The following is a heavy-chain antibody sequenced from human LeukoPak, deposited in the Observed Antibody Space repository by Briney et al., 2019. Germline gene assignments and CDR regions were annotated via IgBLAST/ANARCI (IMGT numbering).Heavy chain of an antibody. CDR1: GFTFSDHY. V-gene: IGHV3-11*05. Sequence: GGSLRLSCAASGFTFSDHYMGWIRQAPGKGLEWLSYISGSSSFTDYADSVKGRFSIFRDNAKNSLYLQMNSLSGEDTALYYCVRDGGGMYCSGGSCYEYWGQGTLVTVSS. D-gene: IGHD2-15*01. CDR3: VRDGGGMYCSGGSCYEY. CDR2: ISGSSSFT. J-gene: IGHJ4*02.